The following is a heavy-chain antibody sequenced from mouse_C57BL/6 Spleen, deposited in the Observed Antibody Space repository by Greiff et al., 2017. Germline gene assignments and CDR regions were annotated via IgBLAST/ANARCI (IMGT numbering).Heavy chain of an antibody. Sequence: EVKLMESGGGLVQPGGSLKLSCAASGFTFSDYGMAWVRQAPRKGPEWVAFISNLAYSIYYADTVTGRFTISRENAKNTLYLEMSSLRSEDTAMDYCARLAGTEYYYAMDYWGQGTSVTVSS. CDR1: GFTFSDYG. CDR2: ISNLAYSI. CDR3: ARLAGTEYYYAMDY. D-gene: IGHD4-1*01. V-gene: IGHV5-15*01. J-gene: IGHJ4*01.